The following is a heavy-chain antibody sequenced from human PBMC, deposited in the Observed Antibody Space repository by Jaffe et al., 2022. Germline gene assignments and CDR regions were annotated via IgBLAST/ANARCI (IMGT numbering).Heavy chain of an antibody. CDR3: AHVNYYGSGIGRFDP. CDR1: GFSLSTSGVG. V-gene: IGHV2-5*01. CDR2: IYWNDDK. J-gene: IGHJ5*02. D-gene: IGHD3-10*01. Sequence: QITLKESGPTLVKPTQTLTLTCTFSGFSLSTSGVGVGWIRQPPGKALEWLALIYWNDDKRYSPSLKSRLTITKDTSKNQVVLTMTNMDPVDTATYYCAHVNYYGSGIGRFDPWGQGTLVTVSS.